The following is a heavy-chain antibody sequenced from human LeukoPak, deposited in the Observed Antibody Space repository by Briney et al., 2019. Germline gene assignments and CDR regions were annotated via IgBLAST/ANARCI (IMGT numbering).Heavy chain of an antibody. CDR3: ARDPGSLIAVAGTE. J-gene: IGHJ4*02. CDR2: ISSSSSYI. D-gene: IGHD6-19*01. V-gene: IGHV3-21*01. CDR1: GFTFSSYS. Sequence: GGSLRLSCAASGFTFSSYSMNWVRQAPGKGLEWVSSISSSSSYIYYADSVKGRFTISRDNAKNPLYLQMNSLRAEDTAVYYCARDPGSLIAVAGTEWGQGTLVTVSS.